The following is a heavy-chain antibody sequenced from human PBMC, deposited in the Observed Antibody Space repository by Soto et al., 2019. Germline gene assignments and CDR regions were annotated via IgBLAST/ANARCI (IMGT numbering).Heavy chain of an antibody. V-gene: IGHV4-39*07. CDR3: ARVWGYYFDY. CDR1: GGSISSSRCY. CDR2: IYYSGST. D-gene: IGHD3-10*01. Sequence: SETLSLTCTVSGGSISSSRCYWGWIRQPPGKGLEWIGSIYYSGSTYYNPSLKSRVTISVDTSKNQFSLKLSSVTAADTAVYYCARVWGYYFDYWGQGTLVTVSS. J-gene: IGHJ4*02.